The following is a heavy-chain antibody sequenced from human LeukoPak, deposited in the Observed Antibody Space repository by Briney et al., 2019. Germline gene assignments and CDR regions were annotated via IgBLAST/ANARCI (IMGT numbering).Heavy chain of an antibody. D-gene: IGHD5-24*01. CDR3: ARENRDGYDY. J-gene: IGHJ4*02. CDR1: GFTFSSYA. CDR2: IYSGGST. V-gene: IGHV3-53*01. Sequence: GGSLRLSCSASGFTFSSYAMHWVRQAPGKGLEWVSVIYSGGSTYYADSVKGRFTISRDNSKNTLYLQMNSLRAEDTAVYYCARENRDGYDYWGQGTLVTVSS.